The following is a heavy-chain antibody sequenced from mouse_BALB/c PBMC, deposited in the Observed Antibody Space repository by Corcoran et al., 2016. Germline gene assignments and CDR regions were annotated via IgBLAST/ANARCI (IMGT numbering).Heavy chain of an antibody. CDR2: IDPAHGHT. CDR1: GFNIKDTY. CDR3: ANWDWYFDV. Sequence: EVQLQQSGAELVKPGASVKLSCTASGFNIKDTYMHWVKQRPEQGLEWIGRIDPAHGHTKYDPKFQGKATITADTSSNTAYLQLSSLTSEDTAVYYCANWDWYFDVWGAGTTVTVSS. J-gene: IGHJ1*01. V-gene: IGHV14-3*02. D-gene: IGHD4-1*01.